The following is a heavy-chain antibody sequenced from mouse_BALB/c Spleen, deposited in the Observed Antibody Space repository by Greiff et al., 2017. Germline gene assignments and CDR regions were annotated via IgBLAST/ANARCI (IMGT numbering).Heavy chain of an antibody. CDR1: GYTFTSYW. J-gene: IGHJ2*01. Sequence: VQLQQPGAELVRPGASVKLSCKASGYTFTSYWINWVKQRPGQGLEWIGNIYPSDSYTNYNQKFKDKATLTVDKSSSTAYMQLSSPTSEDSAVYYCTRSDGNYEDFDYWGQGTTLTVSS. CDR2: IYPSDSYT. CDR3: TRSDGNYEDFDY. V-gene: IGHV1-69*02. D-gene: IGHD2-1*01.